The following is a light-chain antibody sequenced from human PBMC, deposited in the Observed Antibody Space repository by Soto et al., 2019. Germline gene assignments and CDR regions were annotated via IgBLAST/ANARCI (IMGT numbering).Light chain of an antibody. V-gene: IGKV3-15*01. Sequence: DIVLTQSPGTLSLSPGERATLSCRASQSINSDLAWYQQKPGQAPRFLIYGASTRATGIPARFSGSGSGTQFTLTISSLQSEDSALYYCQQYNNWPWTFGQGTKVDIK. CDR2: GAS. J-gene: IGKJ1*01. CDR1: QSINSD. CDR3: QQYNNWPWT.